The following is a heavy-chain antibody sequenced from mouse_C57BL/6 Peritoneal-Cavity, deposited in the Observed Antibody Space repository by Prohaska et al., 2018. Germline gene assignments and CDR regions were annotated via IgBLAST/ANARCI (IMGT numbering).Heavy chain of an antibody. D-gene: IGHD2-1*01. Sequence: EVQLLETGGGLVQPGGSRGLSCEGSGFTFSGFWMSWVRQTPGKTLEWIGDINSDGNAINYAPSIKDRFTIFRDNDKSTLYLQMSNVGSEDTATYFCMRYGNYWYFDVWGTGTTVTVSS. CDR3: MRYGNYWYFDV. J-gene: IGHJ1*03. CDR2: INSDGNAI. CDR1: GFTFSGFW. V-gene: IGHV11-2*01.